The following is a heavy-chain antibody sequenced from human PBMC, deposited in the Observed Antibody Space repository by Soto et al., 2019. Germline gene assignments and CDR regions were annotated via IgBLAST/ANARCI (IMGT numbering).Heavy chain of an antibody. CDR3: ARSPWGYAFEI. CDR2: VHYTGNT. V-gene: IGHV4-59*01. D-gene: IGHD1-26*01. Sequence: QVQLQESGPGLVKPSETLSLTCSVSGDSFSGYYWTWIRQPPGKGLEWIGYVHYTGNTFYNPSLESRVTISMDTSENHFSLRLSSVTAADTAVYYCARSPWGYAFEIWGQGTVVTVSS. CDR1: GDSFSGYY. J-gene: IGHJ3*02.